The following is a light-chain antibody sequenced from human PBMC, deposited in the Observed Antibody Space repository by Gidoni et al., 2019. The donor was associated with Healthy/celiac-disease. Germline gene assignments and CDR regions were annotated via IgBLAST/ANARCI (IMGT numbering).Light chain of an antibody. CDR3: QKSYSTPWT. CDR1: QSISSY. J-gene: IGKJ1*01. V-gene: IGKV1-39*01. CDR2: AAS. Sequence: DIQMTQSPSSLSASVGDRVTITCRASQSISSYLNWYQQKAGKAPKLLIYAASSLKSGVPSRFSGSGSRTEFTLTISSLQPEDFAPYYCQKSYSTPWTFXQXTKVEIK.